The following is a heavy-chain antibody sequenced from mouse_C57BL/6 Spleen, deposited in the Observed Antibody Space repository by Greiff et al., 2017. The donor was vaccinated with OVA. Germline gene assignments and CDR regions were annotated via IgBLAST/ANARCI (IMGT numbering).Heavy chain of an antibody. V-gene: IGHV1-55*01. Sequence: VKLQQSGAELVKPGASVKMSCKASGYTFTSYWITWVKQRPGQGLEWIGDIYPGSGSTNYNEKFKSKATLTVDTSSSTAYMQLSSLTSEDSAVYYWAREEFITTSDVWGTGTTVTVSS. CDR3: AREEFITTSDV. CDR1: GYTFTSYW. CDR2: IYPGSGST. J-gene: IGHJ1*03. D-gene: IGHD1-1*01.